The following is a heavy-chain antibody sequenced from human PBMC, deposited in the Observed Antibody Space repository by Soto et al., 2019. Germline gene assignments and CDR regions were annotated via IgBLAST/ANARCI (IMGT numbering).Heavy chain of an antibody. CDR1: GFSLSTSGVG. D-gene: IGHD6-19*01. CDR3: ASRRGSGWYWHDNWFDT. CDR2: IYWDDDK. J-gene: IGHJ5*02. Sequence: QITLKESGPTLVKPTQTLTLTCTFSGFSLSTSGVGVGWIRQPPGKALEWLALIYWDDDKRYSPSLKSRLTITNDPSKNQVVLTMTTMDPVDTATYYCASRRGSGWYWHDNWFDTWGQGPLVTVSS. V-gene: IGHV2-5*02.